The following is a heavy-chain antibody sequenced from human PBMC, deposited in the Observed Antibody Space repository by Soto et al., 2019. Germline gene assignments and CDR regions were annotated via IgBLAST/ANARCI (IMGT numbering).Heavy chain of an antibody. J-gene: IGHJ4*02. Sequence: SETLSLTCTVSGGSINTGGYYWSWIRQLPGPGLEWIGHRYYSESTYYNPSPKSRVSISLDTSKNQVSLKLSFVTAADTAMYYCARSKCSGGSCYSWALDYWGEGDPVTVSS. D-gene: IGHD2-15*01. CDR3: ARSKCSGGSCYSWALDY. CDR1: GGSINTGGYY. V-gene: IGHV4-31*03. CDR2: RYYSEST.